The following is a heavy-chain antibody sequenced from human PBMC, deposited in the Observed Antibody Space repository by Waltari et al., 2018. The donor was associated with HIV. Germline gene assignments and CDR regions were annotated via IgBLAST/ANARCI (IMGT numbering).Heavy chain of an antibody. J-gene: IGHJ2*01. Sequence: QLPLQESGPGLVTPSETLYLTCTVSGGPLSITCTCWRWIRQPPGKGLEWIVSIYYSGSTYYNPSLKSRVTISVDTSKNQFSLKLSSVTAADTAVYYCARVQTGVDTAMVNRYFDLWGRGTLVTVSS. CDR1: GGPLSITCTC. V-gene: IGHV4-39*01. CDR3: ARVQTGVDTAMVNRYFDL. D-gene: IGHD5-18*01. CDR2: IYYSGST.